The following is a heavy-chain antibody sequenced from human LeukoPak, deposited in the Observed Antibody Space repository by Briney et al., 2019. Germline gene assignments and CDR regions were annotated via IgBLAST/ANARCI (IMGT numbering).Heavy chain of an antibody. Sequence: GASVKVSCKTSGYTFNSHGISWVRQAPGQGLEWMGWIRPYVGNTKYAQNFQGRVTMTTDTSTTTAYMELRSLRSDDTAVYYCAREVFGRFDYWGQGTPVSVPS. D-gene: IGHD3-10*01. J-gene: IGHJ4*02. V-gene: IGHV1-18*01. CDR2: IRPYVGNT. CDR3: AREVFGRFDY. CDR1: GYTFNSHG.